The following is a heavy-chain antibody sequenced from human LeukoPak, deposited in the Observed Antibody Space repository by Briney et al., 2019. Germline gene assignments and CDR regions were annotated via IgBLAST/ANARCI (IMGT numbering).Heavy chain of an antibody. CDR2: ISWNSGSI. Sequence: PGGSLRLSCAASGFTFDDYAMHWVRQAPGKGLEWVSGISWNSGSIGYADSVKGRFTISRDNAKNSLYLQMNSLRAEDTALYYCAKVRLSRFGELSRGGSFDYWGQGTLVTVSS. CDR1: GFTFDDYA. D-gene: IGHD3-10*02. CDR3: AKVRLSRFGELSRGGSFDY. V-gene: IGHV3-9*01. J-gene: IGHJ4*02.